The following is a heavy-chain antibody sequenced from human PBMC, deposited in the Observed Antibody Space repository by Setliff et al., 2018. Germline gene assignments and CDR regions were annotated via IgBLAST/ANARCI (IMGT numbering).Heavy chain of an antibody. Sequence: PSETLSLTCTVSGGSISSGGYYWSWIRQHPGKGLEWIGYIYYSGSTYYNPSLKSRVTISVDTSKNQFSLKLSSVTAADTAVYYCARTPWIQRYYFDYWGQGTLVTVSS. J-gene: IGHJ4*02. CDR1: GGSISSGGYY. D-gene: IGHD5-18*01. CDR3: ARTPWIQRYYFDY. CDR2: IYYSGST. V-gene: IGHV4-31*03.